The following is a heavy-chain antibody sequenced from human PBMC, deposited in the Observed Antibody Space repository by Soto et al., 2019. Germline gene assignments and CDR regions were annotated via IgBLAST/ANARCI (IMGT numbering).Heavy chain of an antibody. J-gene: IGHJ6*02. CDR1: GFTFSSYS. CDR2: ISSSSSYI. D-gene: IGHD3-22*01. CDR3: ARAMAITRYYYGMDV. V-gene: IGHV3-21*01. Sequence: GGSLRLSCAASGFTFSSYSMNWVRQAPGKGLEWVSSISSSSSYIYYADSVKGRFTISRDNAKNSLYLQMNSLRAEDTAVYYCARAMAITRYYYGMDVWGQGTTVTVSS.